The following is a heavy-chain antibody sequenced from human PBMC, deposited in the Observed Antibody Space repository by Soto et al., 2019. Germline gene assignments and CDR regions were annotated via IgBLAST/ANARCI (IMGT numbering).Heavy chain of an antibody. J-gene: IGHJ4*02. CDR3: AKDTGFEQLAYFDY. D-gene: IGHD6-13*01. V-gene: IGHV3-9*01. CDR1: GFTFDDYA. Sequence: EVQLVESGGGLVQPGRSLRLSCAASGFTFDDYAMHWVRQAPGKGLEWVSGISWNSGSIGYGDSVKGRFTISRDNAKNPLYLQMNSLRAEDTALYYCAKDTGFEQLAYFDYWGQGTLVTVSS. CDR2: ISWNSGSI.